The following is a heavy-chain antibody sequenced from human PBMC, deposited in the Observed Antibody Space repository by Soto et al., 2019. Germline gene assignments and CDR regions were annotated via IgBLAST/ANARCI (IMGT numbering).Heavy chain of an antibody. Sequence: EVQLVESGGGLVQPGGSLRLSCAASGFTFSSYWMSWVHQAPGKGLEWVANIKQDGSEKYYVDSVKGRFTISRDNAKNSLYLQMNSLRAEDTAVYYCARVQRDGDYPGAFDIWGQGTMVTVSS. D-gene: IGHD4-17*01. CDR1: GFTFSSYW. J-gene: IGHJ3*02. CDR2: IKQDGSEK. CDR3: ARVQRDGDYPGAFDI. V-gene: IGHV3-7*01.